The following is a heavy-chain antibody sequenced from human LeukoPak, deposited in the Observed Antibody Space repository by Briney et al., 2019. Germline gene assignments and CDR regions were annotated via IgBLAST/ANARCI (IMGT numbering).Heavy chain of an antibody. D-gene: IGHD3-10*01. CDR3: ARASRPVRGVTSCYFDY. CDR1: GGTFSSYA. J-gene: IGHJ4*02. CDR2: IIPIFGTA. V-gene: IGHV1-69*05. Sequence: VASVKVSCKASGGTFSSYAISWVRQAPGQGLEWMGGIIPIFGTANYAQKFQGRVTITTDESTSTAYMELSSLRSEDTAVYYCARASRPVRGVTSCYFDYWGQGTLVTVSS.